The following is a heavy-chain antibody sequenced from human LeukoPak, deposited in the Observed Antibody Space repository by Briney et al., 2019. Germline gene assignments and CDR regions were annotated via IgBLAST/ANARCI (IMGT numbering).Heavy chain of an antibody. CDR1: GGTFSSYA. CDR3: ARCIAAAGHPLDY. D-gene: IGHD6-13*01. Sequence: SVKVSCKASGGTFSSYAISWVRQAPGQGLEWMGGIIPIFGTANYAQKFQGRVTMTRDTSISTAYMELSRLRSDDTAVYYCARCIAAAGHPLDYWGQGTLVTVSS. CDR2: IIPIFGTA. V-gene: IGHV1-69*05. J-gene: IGHJ4*02.